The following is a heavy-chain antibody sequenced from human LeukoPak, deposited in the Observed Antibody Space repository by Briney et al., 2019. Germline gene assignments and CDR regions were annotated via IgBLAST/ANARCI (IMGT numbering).Heavy chain of an antibody. J-gene: IGHJ6*03. CDR2: IYYSGST. D-gene: IGHD3-3*01. Sequence: PSETLSLTCTVSGGSISSSSYYWGWIRQPPGKGLEWIGSIYYSGSTYYNPSLKSRVTISVDTSKNQFSLKLSSVTAADTAVYYCARPLVWSGTPYYYYYMDVWGKGTTVTVSS. CDR1: GGSISSSSYY. CDR3: ARPLVWSGTPYYYYYMDV. V-gene: IGHV4-39*01.